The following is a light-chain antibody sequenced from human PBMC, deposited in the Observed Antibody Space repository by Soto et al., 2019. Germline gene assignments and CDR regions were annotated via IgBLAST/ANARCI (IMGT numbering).Light chain of an antibody. CDR1: SSNIGSLYD. Sequence: QSVLTQPPSVSGAPGQRVTISCTGSSSNIGSLYDVHWYQQLPGTAPKLLIYTNHQRPSGVPDRFSGSKSGTSASLAISGLRSEDEAIFYCAAWDDSLNAVVFGGGTKLTVL. CDR2: TNH. CDR3: AAWDDSLNAVV. V-gene: IGLV1-40*01. J-gene: IGLJ2*01.